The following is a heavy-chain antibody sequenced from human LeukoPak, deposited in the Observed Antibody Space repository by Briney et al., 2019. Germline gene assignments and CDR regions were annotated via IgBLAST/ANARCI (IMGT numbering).Heavy chain of an antibody. V-gene: IGHV3-9*01. J-gene: IGHJ4*02. D-gene: IGHD5-18*01. CDR1: GFTFDDYA. Sequence: GRSLRLSCAASGFTFDDYAMHWVRQAPGKGLEWVSGISWNSGSIGYADSEKGRFTISRDNSKNTLYLQMNSLRAEDTAVYYCAKPLTAMVIDYWGQGTLVTVSS. CDR2: ISWNSGSI. CDR3: AKPLTAMVIDY.